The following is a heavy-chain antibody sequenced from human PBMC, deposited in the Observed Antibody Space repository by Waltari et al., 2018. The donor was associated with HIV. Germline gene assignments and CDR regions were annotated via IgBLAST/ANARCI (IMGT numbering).Heavy chain of an antibody. V-gene: IGHV4-61*02. D-gene: IGHD3-22*01. CDR2: IYTSGST. J-gene: IGHJ6*02. Sequence: QVQLQESGPGLVKPSQTLSLTCTVSGGSISSGSYYWSWIRQPAGKGLEWIGRIYTSGSTNYNPSRESRVTISVDTSKNQFSLKLSSVTAADTAVYYCARVSAGIVVVEGYGMDVWGQGTTVTVSS. CDR3: ARVSAGIVVVEGYGMDV. CDR1: GGSISSGSYY.